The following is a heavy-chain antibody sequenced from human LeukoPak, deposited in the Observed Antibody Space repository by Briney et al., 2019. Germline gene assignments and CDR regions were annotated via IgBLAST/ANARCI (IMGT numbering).Heavy chain of an antibody. D-gene: IGHD2-2*01. CDR2: IKQDGSEK. V-gene: IGHV3-7*01. Sequence: GGSLRLSCAASGFTFSSYWITWVRQAPGKGLEWVANIKQDGSEKYYVDSVKGRFTISRDNAKNLLYLQMNNLRAEDTAVYYCARDCSSTSCYWTFDYWGQGTLVIVSS. J-gene: IGHJ4*02. CDR1: GFTFSSYW. CDR3: ARDCSSTSCYWTFDY.